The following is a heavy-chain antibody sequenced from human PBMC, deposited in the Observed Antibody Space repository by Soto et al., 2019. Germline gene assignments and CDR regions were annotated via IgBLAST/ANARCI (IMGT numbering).Heavy chain of an antibody. Sequence: EVQLLESGGGLVQPGGSLRLSCAASGFTFSSYAMSWVRQAPGKGLEWVSVISGSGGSTNYADSVKGRFTISRDISKSTPYLQMSSLRVEDTAVYYCAKDRGMGWYFDLWGRGTLVTVSS. CDR3: AKDRGMGWYFDL. CDR1: GFTFSSYA. CDR2: ISGSGGST. J-gene: IGHJ2*01. D-gene: IGHD3-10*01. V-gene: IGHV3-23*01.